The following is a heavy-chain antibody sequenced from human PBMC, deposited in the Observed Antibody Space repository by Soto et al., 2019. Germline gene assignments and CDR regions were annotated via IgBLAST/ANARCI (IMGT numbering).Heavy chain of an antibody. Sequence: EVQLVESGGGLVQPGGSLRLSCAASGFTFSSYWMSWVRQAPGKGLEWVANIKQDGSEKYYVDSVKGRFTISRDNAKNSLYLQMNSLRAEDTAVYYCAIEKRGYSGFGAQDYWGQGTLVTVSS. V-gene: IGHV3-7*03. CDR2: IKQDGSEK. CDR1: GFTFSSYW. D-gene: IGHD5-12*01. J-gene: IGHJ4*02. CDR3: AIEKRGYSGFGAQDY.